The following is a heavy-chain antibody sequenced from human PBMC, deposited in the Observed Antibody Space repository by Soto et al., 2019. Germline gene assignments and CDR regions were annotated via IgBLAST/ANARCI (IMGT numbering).Heavy chain of an antibody. Sequence: EVQLLESGGGLIQVGGSLRLDCVASGITFNPYAMIWVRQAPGKGLEWVSAIDGDGGDTYYADFVKGRCTMSRDNSTNTIYLNIRSLTAEDTALYYCAKGRLAVGSDWFDSWGPGTLVTVSS. J-gene: IGHJ5*01. CDR2: IDGDGGDT. CDR1: GITFNPYA. V-gene: IGHV3-23*01. CDR3: AKGRLAVGSDWFDS. D-gene: IGHD1-26*01.